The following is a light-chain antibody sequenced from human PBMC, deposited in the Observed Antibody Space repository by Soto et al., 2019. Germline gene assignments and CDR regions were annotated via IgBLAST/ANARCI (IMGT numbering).Light chain of an antibody. CDR2: DTS. CDR1: QSVSSTY. CDR3: QQYGNSPSFT. V-gene: IGKV3-20*01. Sequence: ETVLTQSPGSLSLSPGERATLSCRASQSVSSTYVDWYQQKPGQAPRLLIYDTSASATGIPDRLSGSGSGTDFTLTISSLEPEDVAVYYCQQYGNSPSFTFGPGTKVDIK. J-gene: IGKJ3*01.